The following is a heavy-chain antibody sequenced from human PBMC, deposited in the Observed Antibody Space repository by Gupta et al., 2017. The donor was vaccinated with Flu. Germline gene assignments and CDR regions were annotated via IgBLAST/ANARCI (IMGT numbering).Heavy chain of an antibody. V-gene: IGHV4-4*07. CDR3: SRVTPLVGGNWFGA. Sequence: WSWIRQPAGKGLEWIGRIYASGDTVYNASLKGRVTLSVDASINQFSLRLTSVTAADTAVYYCSRVTPLVGGNWFGAWGQGTQVTGSS. D-gene: IGHD6-6*01. CDR2: IYASGDT. J-gene: IGHJ5*02.